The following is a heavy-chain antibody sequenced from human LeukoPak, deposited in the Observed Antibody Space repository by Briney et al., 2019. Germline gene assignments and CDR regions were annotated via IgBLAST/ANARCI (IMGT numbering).Heavy chain of an antibody. CDR2: ISACNGTT. CDR1: GYIFTSYG. D-gene: IGHD3-22*01. Sequence: GASVKVSCKASGYIFTSYGISWVRQGPGQGLEWVGWISACNGTTNYAQKLQGRVTMTTDTSTSTAYMELRSLRSDDTAVYYCARDCDRSGYYCYWGQGTLVTVSS. V-gene: IGHV1-18*01. CDR3: ARDCDRSGYYCY. J-gene: IGHJ4*02.